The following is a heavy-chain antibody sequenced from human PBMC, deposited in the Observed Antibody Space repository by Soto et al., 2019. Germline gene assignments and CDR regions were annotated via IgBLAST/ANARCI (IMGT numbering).Heavy chain of an antibody. CDR1: GGSISSDDYY. V-gene: IGHV4-30-4*01. Sequence: SETLSLTCTVSGGSISSDDYYWSWIRQAPGRGLEWIGYIHSSGSIYYNPSLKSRATMSIDTAGNQFSLKVSSVTVADTAVYYCARDLDGLHDDTSGPFPRPGWGQGTLGTVSS. J-gene: IGHJ1*01. CDR3: ARDLDGLHDDTSGPFPRPG. D-gene: IGHD3-22*01. CDR2: IHSSGSI.